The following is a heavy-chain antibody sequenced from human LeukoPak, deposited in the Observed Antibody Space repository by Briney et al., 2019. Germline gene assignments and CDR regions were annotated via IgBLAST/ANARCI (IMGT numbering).Heavy chain of an antibody. CDR2: IYYSGST. CDR3: ARIVATDYYYGMDV. CDR1: GGSISSYY. V-gene: IGHV4-59*08. Sequence: SETLSLTCTASGGSISSYYWSWIRQPPGKGLEWIGYIYYSGSTNYNPSLKSRVTISVDTSKNQFSLKLSSVTAADTAVYYCARIVATDYYYGMDVWGQGTTVTVSS. D-gene: IGHD5-12*01. J-gene: IGHJ6*02.